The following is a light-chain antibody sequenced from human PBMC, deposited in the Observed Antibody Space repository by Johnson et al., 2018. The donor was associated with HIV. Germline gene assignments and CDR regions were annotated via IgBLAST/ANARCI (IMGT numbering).Light chain of an antibody. J-gene: IGLJ1*01. CDR3: AAWDDSLNGPLYV. CDR1: SSNIGSNT. V-gene: IGLV1-44*01. Sequence: QAVLTQPPSASGTPGQRVTISCSGSSSNIGSNTVNWYQQLPGTAPKLLIYMNNQRPSGVPDRFSGSKSGTSASLAISGLQAEDEADYYCAAWDDSLNGPLYVFGTGTKVTVL. CDR2: MNN.